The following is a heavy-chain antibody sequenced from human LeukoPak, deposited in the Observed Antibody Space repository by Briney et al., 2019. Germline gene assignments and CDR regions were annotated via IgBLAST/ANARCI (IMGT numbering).Heavy chain of an antibody. CDR3: TRRVGDSYFYGMDV. Sequence: HPGGSLRLSCAASGFTFSASPIHWVRQASGKGLEWVGRIRSKARSYATAYAESVKGRFTISRDDSENTAYLQMNSLKTEDTAVYYCTRRVGDSYFYGMDVWGQGTPVTVSS. CDR2: IRSKARSYAT. J-gene: IGHJ6*02. D-gene: IGHD5/OR15-5a*01. CDR1: GFTFSASP. V-gene: IGHV3-73*01.